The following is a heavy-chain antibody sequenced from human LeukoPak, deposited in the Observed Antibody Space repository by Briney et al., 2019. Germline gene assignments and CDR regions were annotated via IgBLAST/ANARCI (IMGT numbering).Heavy chain of an antibody. CDR3: ARPRSAGSRDGNWFDP. Sequence: ASVKVSCKASGYTFTGYYMHRVRQAPGQGLEWMGRINPNSGGTNYAQKFQGRVTMTRDTSISTAYMELSRLRSDDTAVYYCARPRSAGSRDGNWFDPWGQGTLVTVSS. CDR1: GYTFTGYY. CDR2: INPNSGGT. J-gene: IGHJ5*02. V-gene: IGHV1-2*06. D-gene: IGHD3-10*01.